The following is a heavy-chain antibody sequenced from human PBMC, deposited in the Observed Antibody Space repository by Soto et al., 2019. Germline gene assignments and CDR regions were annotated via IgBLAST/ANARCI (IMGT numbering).Heavy chain of an antibody. CDR2: ISDSGSAI. CDR1: GFTISDFD. Sequence: GGSMIVSCTVSGFTISDFDMSWISQTTGKGLEWISYISDSGSAIYYADSMKGRFAISRDNAKNSLFLQMNSLRAEDTAVYYCAREAPYFDFWGGQSTVFDYWGQGTLVTVSS. V-gene: IGHV3-11*01. J-gene: IGHJ4*02. D-gene: IGHD3-3*01. CDR3: AREAPYFDFWGGQSTVFDY.